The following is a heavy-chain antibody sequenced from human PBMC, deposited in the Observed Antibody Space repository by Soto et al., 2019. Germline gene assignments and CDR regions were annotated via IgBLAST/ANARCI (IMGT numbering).Heavy chain of an antibody. CDR3: AKGRRGSSSSRDWYFDL. V-gene: IGHV3-23*01. D-gene: IGHD6-6*01. Sequence: PGGSLRLSCAASGFTFSSYAMSWVRQAPGKGLEWVSAISGSGGSTYYADSVKGRFTISRDNSKNTLYLQMNSLRAEDTAVYYFAKGRRGSSSSRDWYFDLWGRGTLVTVSS. CDR1: GFTFSSYA. J-gene: IGHJ2*01. CDR2: ISGSGGST.